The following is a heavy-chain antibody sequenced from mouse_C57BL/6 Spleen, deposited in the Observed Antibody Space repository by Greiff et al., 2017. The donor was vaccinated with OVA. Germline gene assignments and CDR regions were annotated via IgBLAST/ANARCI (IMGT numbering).Heavy chain of an antibody. CDR1: GYTFTNYW. Sequence: QVQLQQSGAELVRPGTSVKMSCKASGYTFTNYWIGWAKQRPGHGLEWIGDIYPGGGYTNYNEKFKGKATLTADKSSSTAYMQFSSLTSEDSAIYYCARSDYYGSSYDYYAMDYWGQGTSGTVSS. J-gene: IGHJ4*01. V-gene: IGHV1-63*01. CDR2: IYPGGGYT. CDR3: ARSDYYGSSYDYYAMDY. D-gene: IGHD1-1*01.